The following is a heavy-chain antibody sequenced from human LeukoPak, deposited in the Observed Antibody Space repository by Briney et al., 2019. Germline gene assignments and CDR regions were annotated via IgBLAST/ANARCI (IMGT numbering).Heavy chain of an antibody. D-gene: IGHD6-13*01. CDR1: GFTFSSYW. V-gene: IGHV3-74*01. Sequence: GGSLRLSCAASGFTFSSYWMHWVRQAPGKGLVWVSRINSDGSSTSYADSVKGRFTISRDNAKNTLYLQMNSLRAEDTAVYYCASGGTAAAGIFSGDYWGQGTLVTVSS. J-gene: IGHJ4*02. CDR3: ASGGTAAAGIFSGDY. CDR2: INSDGSST.